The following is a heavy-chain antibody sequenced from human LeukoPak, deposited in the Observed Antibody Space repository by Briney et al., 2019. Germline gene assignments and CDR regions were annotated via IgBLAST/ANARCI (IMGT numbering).Heavy chain of an antibody. CDR3: TSGLSVRRSNNTPVDY. Sequence: SGGSLRLSCTASGFTFSGSAMHWVRQASGKGLEWVGRIRSKANSYATVYAASVKGRFTISRDDSKNTAYLQMNSLKTEDTAVYYCTSGLSVRRSNNTPVDYWGQGTLVTVSP. CDR2: IRSKANSYAT. CDR1: GFTFSGSA. D-gene: IGHD1-1*01. J-gene: IGHJ4*02. V-gene: IGHV3-73*01.